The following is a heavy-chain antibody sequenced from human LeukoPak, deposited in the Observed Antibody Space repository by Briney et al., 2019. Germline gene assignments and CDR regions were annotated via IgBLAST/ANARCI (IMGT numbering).Heavy chain of an antibody. CDR3: ARIPCSSTSCRDAFDI. Sequence: GGSLRLSCAASGFTFSSYSMNWVRQAPGKRLEWVSSISSSSSYIYYADSVKGRFTISRDNAKNSLYLQMNSLRAEDTAVYYCARIPCSSTSCRDAFDIWGQGTMVTVSS. CDR2: ISSSSSYI. J-gene: IGHJ3*02. CDR1: GFTFSSYS. V-gene: IGHV3-21*01. D-gene: IGHD2-2*01.